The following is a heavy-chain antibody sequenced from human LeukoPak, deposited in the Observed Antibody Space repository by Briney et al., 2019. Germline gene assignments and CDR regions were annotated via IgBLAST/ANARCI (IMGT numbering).Heavy chain of an antibody. CDR3: ARSYDSSGYYYYYPFDY. J-gene: IGHJ4*02. D-gene: IGHD3-22*01. CDR1: GFTFSSYW. V-gene: IGHV3-74*01. Sequence: GGSLRLSCAASGFTFSSYWMHWVRQAPGKGLVWVSRINSDGSSTSYADSVKGRFTISRDNAKNTLYLQMNSLRAEDTAVYYCARSYDSSGYYYYYPFDYWGQGTLVTVSS. CDR2: INSDGSST.